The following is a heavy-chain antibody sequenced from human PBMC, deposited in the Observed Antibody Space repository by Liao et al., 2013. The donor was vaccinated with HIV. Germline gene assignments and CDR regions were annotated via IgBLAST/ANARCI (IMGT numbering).Heavy chain of an antibody. CDR2: IYVSGAT. V-gene: IGHV4-61*02. D-gene: IGHD2-8*02. J-gene: IGHJ1*01. Sequence: QVQLQESGPGLVKPSQTLSLTCSVSGGSVNSEPFYWHWIRQPAGKDLEWIGRIYVSGATDYNPSLKGRVLISKDRSKNEFSLKLLSVTASDTAIYYCARDGRYCTGGECWAGPEYFQYWGPGTLVTVSS. CDR3: ARDGRYCTGGECWAGPEYFQY. CDR1: GGSVNSEPFY.